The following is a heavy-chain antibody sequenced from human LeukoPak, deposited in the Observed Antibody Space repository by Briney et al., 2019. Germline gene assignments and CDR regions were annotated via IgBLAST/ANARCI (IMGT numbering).Heavy chain of an antibody. J-gene: IGHJ6*03. Sequence: TGGSLRLSCAASGFTFSSYSMNWVRQAPGKGLEWVAFIRYDGSNKYYADSVKGRFTISRDNSKNTLYLQMNSLRAEDTAVYYCAKDHAESSGWTIYYYYYMDVWGIGTTVTVSS. D-gene: IGHD6-19*01. CDR3: AKDHAESSGWTIYYYYYMDV. V-gene: IGHV3-30*02. CDR1: GFTFSSYS. CDR2: IRYDGSNK.